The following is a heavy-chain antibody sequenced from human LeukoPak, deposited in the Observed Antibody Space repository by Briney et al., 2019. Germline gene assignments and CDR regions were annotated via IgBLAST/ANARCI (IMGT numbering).Heavy chain of an antibody. CDR3: ARPDLMRELRFDP. D-gene: IGHD1-7*01. Sequence: GGSLRLSCAASGFTFRNYWMHWVRQAPGKGLVWVSCINNDGSSTDYADSVKGRFTISRDYAKNTLYLQMNSLSVEDTAVYYCARPDLMRELRFDPWGQGTLVTVSS. CDR2: INNDGSST. CDR1: GFTFRNYW. V-gene: IGHV3-74*01. J-gene: IGHJ5*02.